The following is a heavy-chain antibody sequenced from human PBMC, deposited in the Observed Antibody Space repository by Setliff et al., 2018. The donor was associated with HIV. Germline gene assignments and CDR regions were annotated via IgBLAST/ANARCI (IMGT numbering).Heavy chain of an antibody. CDR3: ARGRRSDYYDSNGYLYYYFDL. Sequence: GASVKVSCKTSGGTFSSYGVSWVRQAPGQGLQWMGGIIPIFGTTDYTQRFQGRVTITTDEPATTVYMELSSLRSDDTAVYYCARGRRSDYYDSNGYLYYYFDLWGRGTLVTVS. CDR2: IIPIFGTT. D-gene: IGHD3-22*01. J-gene: IGHJ2*01. V-gene: IGHV1-69*05. CDR1: GGTFSSYG.